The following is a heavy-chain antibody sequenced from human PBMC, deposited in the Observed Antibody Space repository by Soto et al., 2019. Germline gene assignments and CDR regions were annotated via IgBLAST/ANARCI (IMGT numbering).Heavy chain of an antibody. CDR2: INPNSGGT. V-gene: IGHV1-2*04. D-gene: IGHD3-22*01. CDR3: ARDPRAMYYYDSSGYYAGGLFDY. CDR1: GYTFTGYY. Sequence: ASVKVSCKASGYTFTGYYMHWVRQAPGQGLEWMGWINPNSGGTNYAQKFQGWVTMTRETSISTAYMELSRLRSDDTAVYYCARDPRAMYYYDSSGYYAGGLFDYWGQGTLVTVSS. J-gene: IGHJ4*02.